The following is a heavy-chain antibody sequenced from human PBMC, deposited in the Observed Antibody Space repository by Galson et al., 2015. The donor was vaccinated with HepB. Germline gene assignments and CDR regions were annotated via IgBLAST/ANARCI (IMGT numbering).Heavy chain of an antibody. CDR1: GFTFSSYA. CDR3: ARGITMVRGVTCPLDY. D-gene: IGHD3-10*01. Sequence: SLRLSCAASGFTFSSYAMHWVRQAPGKGLEYVSAISSNGGSTYYANSVKGRFTISRDNSKNTLYLQMGSLRAEDMAVYYCARGITMVRGVTCPLDYWGQGTLLTVSS. CDR2: ISSNGGST. V-gene: IGHV3-64*01. J-gene: IGHJ4*02.